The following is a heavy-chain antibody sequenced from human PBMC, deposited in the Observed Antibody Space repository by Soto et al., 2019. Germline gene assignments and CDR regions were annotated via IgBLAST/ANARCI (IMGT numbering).Heavy chain of an antibody. CDR2: ISTYNGNT. Sequence: ASVKGSCKASGYTFTSYGISWVLQAPGQGLDWMGWISTYNGNTKYAERLQGRVTMTTDTTTSTAYMEVRNLRSDDTAVYYCVRVPTDYSDNSGNYFLDYWGQGTLVTVSS. CDR3: VRVPTDYSDNSGNYFLDY. V-gene: IGHV1-18*01. J-gene: IGHJ4*02. CDR1: GYTFTSYG. D-gene: IGHD3-22*01.